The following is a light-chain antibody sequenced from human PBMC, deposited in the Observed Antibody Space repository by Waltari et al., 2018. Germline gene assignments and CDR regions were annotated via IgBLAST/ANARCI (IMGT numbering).Light chain of an antibody. CDR2: DVS. V-gene: IGLV2-11*01. Sequence: QSALTQPRSVSGSPGQSVTISCTGTSSDVGGYNYVSWYQQHPGKAPKLMIYDVSKRPSGGHGRFSGSKSGNTASLAISGLQAEDEADYYCCSYAGSYTLVFGGGTKLTVL. CDR3: CSYAGSYTLV. CDR1: SSDVGGYNY. J-gene: IGLJ2*01.